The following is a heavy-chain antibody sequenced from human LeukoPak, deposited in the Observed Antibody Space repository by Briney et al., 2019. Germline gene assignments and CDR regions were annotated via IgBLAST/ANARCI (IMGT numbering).Heavy chain of an antibody. V-gene: IGHV1-8*01. J-gene: IGHJ4*02. D-gene: IGHD3-22*01. CDR3: ARVPGPDSSGYYLSYFDY. CDR2: MNPNSGNT. Sequence: ASVKVSCKASGYTFTSYDINWVRQATGQGLEWMGWMNPNSGNTGYAQKFQGRVTMTRNTSISTAYMELSSLRSEDTAVYYCARVPGPDSSGYYLSYFDYWGQGTLVTVSS. CDR1: GYTFTSYD.